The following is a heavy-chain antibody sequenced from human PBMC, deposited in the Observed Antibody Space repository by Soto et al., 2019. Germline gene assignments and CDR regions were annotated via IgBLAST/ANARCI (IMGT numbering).Heavy chain of an antibody. D-gene: IGHD3-16*02. V-gene: IGHV1-46*01. CDR3: ARAAYVWGSYRYTYIFDY. CDR2: INPSGGST. Sequence: ASVKVSCKASGGTFSSYAISWVRQAPGQGLEWMGIINPSGGSTSYAQKFQGRVTMTRDTSTSTVYMELSSLRSEDTAVYYCARAAYVWGSYRYTYIFDYWGQGTLVTVSS. CDR1: GGTFSSYA. J-gene: IGHJ4*02.